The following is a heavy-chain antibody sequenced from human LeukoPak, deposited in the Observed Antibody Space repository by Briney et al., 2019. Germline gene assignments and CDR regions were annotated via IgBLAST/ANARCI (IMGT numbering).Heavy chain of an antibody. CDR3: GRSAGFVHFDH. J-gene: IGHJ4*02. CDR2: INYSGNT. D-gene: IGHD3-16*01. CDR1: GFTFDDYG. Sequence: GSLRLSCAASGFTFDDYGMAWIRQPPGKELEWIGSINYSGNTYYNPSVKSRVTISVDTSKNQFSLKVTSVTAADTALYYCGRSAGFVHFDHWGQGTLVTVSS. V-gene: IGHV4-38-2*01.